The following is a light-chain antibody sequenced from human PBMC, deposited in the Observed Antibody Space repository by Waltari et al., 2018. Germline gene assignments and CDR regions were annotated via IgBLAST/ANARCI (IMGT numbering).Light chain of an antibody. CDR2: EVN. J-gene: IGLJ3*02. Sequence: QSALTQPASVSGSPGQSITISCTGSRSDVGNANLVDCYQQHPCKAPQLIIYEVNNRPSGVSNRFSGSKSVNTASLTISGLQAEDEGEYYCCSYARGNTFVFAGGAKLTVL. CDR1: RSDVGNANL. CDR3: CSYARGNTFV. V-gene: IGLV2-23*02.